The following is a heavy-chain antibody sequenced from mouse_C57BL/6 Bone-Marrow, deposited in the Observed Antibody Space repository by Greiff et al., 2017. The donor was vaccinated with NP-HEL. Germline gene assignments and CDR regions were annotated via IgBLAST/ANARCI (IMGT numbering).Heavy chain of an antibody. CDR2: INPNNGGT. V-gene: IGHV1-18*01. D-gene: IGHD2-5*01. J-gene: IGHJ4*01. CDR3: ARRAYYSNYSYAMDY. CDR1: GYTFTDYN. Sequence: EVQLQQSGPELVKPGASVKIPCKASGYTFTDYNMDWVKQSHGKSLEWIGDINPNNGGTIYNQKFKGKATLTVDKSSSTAYMELRSLTSEDTAVYYCARRAYYSNYSYAMDYWGQGTSVTVSS.